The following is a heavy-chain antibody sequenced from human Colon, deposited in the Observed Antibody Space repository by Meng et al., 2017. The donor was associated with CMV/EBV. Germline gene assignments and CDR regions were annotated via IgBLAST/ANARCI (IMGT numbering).Heavy chain of an antibody. J-gene: IGHJ4*02. CDR3: AKGWGAYFDWWNFDY. CDR1: GFTFSSYA. V-gene: IGHV3-23*01. CDR2: ISGSGGST. D-gene: IGHD3-9*01. Sequence: GESLKISCAASGFTFSSYAMSWVRQAPGKGLEWVSGISGSGGSTYYADSVKGRFTISRDHSKNTLYLQMNSLRAEDTAVYYCAKGWGAYFDWWNFDYWGQGTLVTVSS.